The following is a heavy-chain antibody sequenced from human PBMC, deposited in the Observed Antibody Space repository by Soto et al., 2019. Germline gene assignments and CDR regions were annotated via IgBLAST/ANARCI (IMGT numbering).Heavy chain of an antibody. V-gene: IGHV3-23*01. J-gene: IGHJ5*02. CDR2: ISGSGGST. CDR1: GFTFSSYA. D-gene: IGHD3-3*01. CDR3: AKGGFLEWLSPAPWFDP. Sequence: GGSLRLSCAASGFTFSSYAMSWVRQAPGKGLEWVSAISGSGGSTYYADSVKGRFTISRDNSKNTLYLQMNSLRAEDTAVYYCAKGGFLEWLSPAPWFDPWGQGTLVTVSS.